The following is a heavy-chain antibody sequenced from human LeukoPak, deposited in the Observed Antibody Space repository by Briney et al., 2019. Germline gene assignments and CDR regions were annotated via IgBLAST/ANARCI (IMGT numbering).Heavy chain of an antibody. CDR3: AKDESRRIAAAGTGYFQH. Sequence: GGSLTLSCAASGFTFSSYDMHWVRQAPGRGLEGLAIISYGGSNKYYADTVKGLFTISRDNSKNTLYLQISSLRAEVTAVYYCAKDESRRIAAAGTGYFQHWGQGTLITVSS. J-gene: IGHJ1*01. V-gene: IGHV3-30*18. CDR2: ISYGGSNK. D-gene: IGHD6-13*01. CDR1: GFTFSSYD.